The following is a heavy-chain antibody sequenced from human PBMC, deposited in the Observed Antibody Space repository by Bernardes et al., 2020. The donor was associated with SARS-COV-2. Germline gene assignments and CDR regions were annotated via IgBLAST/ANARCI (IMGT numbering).Heavy chain of an antibody. CDR1: YYTFTNFW. CDR3: ARRRYGDFGVDA. J-gene: IGHJ6*02. V-gene: IGHV5-51*01. CDR2: IYPGDSET. D-gene: IGHD4-17*01. Sequence: GESLNISCKGSYYTFTNFWIGVVRQMPRKGLELMGIIYPGDSETKYSPSFQGRVTISADTSVNTAYLQWSSLNASDTAIYYCARRRYGDFGVDAWGQGTTVTVSS.